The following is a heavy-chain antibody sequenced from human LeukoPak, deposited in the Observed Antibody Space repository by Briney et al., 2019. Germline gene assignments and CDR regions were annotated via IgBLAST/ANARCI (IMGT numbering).Heavy chain of an antibody. V-gene: IGHV1-2*02. J-gene: IGHJ3*01. CDR3: ATPVPGYGALGV. Sequence: ASVKVSCKASGYTFTGYYMHWVRQAPGQGLEWMGWINPNTGGTKYAQEFQGRVTMTGDTSLSIVQMELRSLTADDTAMYYCATPVPGYGALGVWGQGTMVTVSS. CDR2: INPNTGGT. D-gene: IGHD3-9*01. CDR1: GYTFTGYY.